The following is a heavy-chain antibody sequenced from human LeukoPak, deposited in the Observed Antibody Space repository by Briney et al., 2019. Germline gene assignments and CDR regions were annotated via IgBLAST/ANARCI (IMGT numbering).Heavy chain of an antibody. Sequence: GGSLRLSCAASGFTFSSYAMSWVRQAPGKGLEWVSAISGSGGSTYYTDSVKGRFTISRDNSKNTLYLQMNSLRAEDTAVYYCAKVALYSSSEGGDYWGQGTLVTVSS. D-gene: IGHD6-6*01. CDR2: ISGSGGST. CDR1: GFTFSSYA. J-gene: IGHJ4*02. V-gene: IGHV3-23*01. CDR3: AKVALYSSSEGGDY.